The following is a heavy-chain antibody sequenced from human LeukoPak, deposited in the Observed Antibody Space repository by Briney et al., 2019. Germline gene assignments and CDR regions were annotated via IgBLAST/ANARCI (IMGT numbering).Heavy chain of an antibody. CDR2: IIPIFGTA. D-gene: IGHD4-17*01. Sequence: ASVKVSCKASGGTFSSYAISWVRQAPGQGLEWMGGIIPIFGTANYAQKFQGRVTITVDESTSTAYMELSSLRSEDTAVYYCVKTVTQPTYFDYWGQGTLVTVSS. CDR1: GGTFSSYA. CDR3: VKTVTQPTYFDY. V-gene: IGHV1-69*13. J-gene: IGHJ4*02.